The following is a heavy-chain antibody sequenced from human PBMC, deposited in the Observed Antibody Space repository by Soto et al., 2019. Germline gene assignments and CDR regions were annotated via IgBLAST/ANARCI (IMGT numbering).Heavy chain of an antibody. D-gene: IGHD5-18*01. CDR2: IYYSGST. CDR3: ARDRPVNHVGYSYGFNWFDP. J-gene: IGHJ5*02. CDR1: GGSISSYY. Sequence: ASETLSLTCTVSGGSISSYYWSWIRQPPGKGLEWIGYIYYSGSTNYNPSLKSRVTISVDTSKNQFSLKLISVTAADTAVYYCARDRPVNHVGYSYGFNWFDPCGQGPLITVSS. V-gene: IGHV4-59*01.